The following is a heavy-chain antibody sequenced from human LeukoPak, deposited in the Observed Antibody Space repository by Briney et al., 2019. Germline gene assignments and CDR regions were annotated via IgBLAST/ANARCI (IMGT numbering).Heavy chain of an antibody. CDR3: ARTIEMATISYFDY. D-gene: IGHD5-24*01. Sequence: GGSLTLSCEDSGFTFRSYEMNWVRQAPGKGLEWVSYISSSDSTIYYADSVKGRFTISRDNAKNSLYLQMNSLRAGDTAVYYCARTIEMATISYFDYWGQGTLVTVSS. J-gene: IGHJ4*02. CDR2: ISSSDSTI. CDR1: GFTFRSYE. V-gene: IGHV3-48*03.